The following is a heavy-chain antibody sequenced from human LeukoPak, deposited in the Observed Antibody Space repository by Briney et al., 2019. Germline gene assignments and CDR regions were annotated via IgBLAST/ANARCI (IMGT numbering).Heavy chain of an antibody. V-gene: IGHV3-7*04. CDR2: INQDGSDK. CDR1: GFSVSTYG. J-gene: IGHJ4*02. D-gene: IGHD2-2*01. Sequence: GGSLRLSCAASGFSVSTYGMHWVRQAPGKGLEWVANINQDGSDKYYVDSVKGRFTISRDNAKNSLYLQMNSLRAEDTAVYYCARRAITSAWGTLFDYWGQGTLVTVSS. CDR3: ARRAITSAWGTLFDY.